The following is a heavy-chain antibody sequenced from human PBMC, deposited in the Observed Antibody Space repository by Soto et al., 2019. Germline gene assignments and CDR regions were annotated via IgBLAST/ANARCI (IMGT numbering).Heavy chain of an antibody. CDR1: GYTFTSYG. CDR3: ARDPSYSENYYYYYMDV. J-gene: IGHJ6*03. CDR2: ISAYNGNT. V-gene: IGHV1-18*01. Sequence: GASVKVSCKASGYTFTSYGISWVRQAPGQGLEWMGWISAYNGNTNYTQKLQGRVTMTTDTSTSTAYMELRSLRSDGTAVYYCARDPSYSENYYYYYMDVWGKGTTVTVSS. D-gene: IGHD4-4*01.